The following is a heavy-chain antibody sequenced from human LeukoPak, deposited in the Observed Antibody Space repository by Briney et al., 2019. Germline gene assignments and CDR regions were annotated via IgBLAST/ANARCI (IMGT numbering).Heavy chain of an antibody. D-gene: IGHD3-3*01. CDR2: ISAYNGNT. V-gene: IGHV1-18*01. CDR1: GYTFTSYG. CDR3: ARESEYYDFWSGYLDY. J-gene: IGHJ4*02. Sequence: ASVKVSCKASGYTFTSYGISWVRQAPGQGLEWMGWISAYNGNTNYAQKLQGRVTMTTDTSTSTAYMVLRSLRSDDTAVYYCARESEYYDFWSGYLDYWGQGTLVTVSS.